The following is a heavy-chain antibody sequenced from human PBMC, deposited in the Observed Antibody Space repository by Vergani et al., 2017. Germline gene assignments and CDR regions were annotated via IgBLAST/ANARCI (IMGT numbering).Heavy chain of an antibody. J-gene: IGHJ4*02. Sequence: QVQLQESGPGLLKPSETLSLTCTVSCYSISSGYYWGWIRQPPGKGLEWIGSISHSGYTFYSPSLKSRVSMSVDTSKNQFSLRVNSVTAADTAVYYCVRDPWESGGPYSGCWGRGTLVSVSS. CDR1: CYSISSGYY. D-gene: IGHD2-15*01. CDR2: ISHSGYT. V-gene: IGHV4-38-2*02. CDR3: VRDPWESGGPYSGC.